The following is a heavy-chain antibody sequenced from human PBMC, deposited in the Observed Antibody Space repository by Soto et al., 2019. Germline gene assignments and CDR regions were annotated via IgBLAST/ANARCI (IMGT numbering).Heavy chain of an antibody. Sequence: QITLKESGPTLVKPTQTLTLTCTFSGFSLSNNGVGVGWIRQPPGKALEWLALIFWDDDKRYSPSLKSRLPITTDTSKNQVALTMTNMDPVDTGTYYWAHNRYCFNAFCIGGWFDPWGQGILVTVSS. D-gene: IGHD2-8*01. J-gene: IGHJ5*02. CDR2: IFWDDDK. CDR1: GFSLSNNGVG. CDR3: AHNRYCFNAFCIGGWFDP. V-gene: IGHV2-5*02.